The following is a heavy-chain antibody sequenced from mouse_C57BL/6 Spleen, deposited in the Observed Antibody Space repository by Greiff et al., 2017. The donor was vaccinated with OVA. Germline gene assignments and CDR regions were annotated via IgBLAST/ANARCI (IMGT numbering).Heavy chain of an antibody. J-gene: IGHJ4*01. CDR3: ARDVHYYGSSYAMDY. D-gene: IGHD1-1*01. CDR1: GFTFSSYA. CDR2: ISDGGSYT. V-gene: IGHV5-4*01. Sequence: EVQLQQSGGGLVKPGGSLKLSCAASGFTFSSYAMSWVRQTPEKRLEWVATISDGGSYTYYPDNVKGRFTISRDNAKNNLYLQMSHLKSEDTAMYYCARDVHYYGSSYAMDYWGQGTSVTVSS.